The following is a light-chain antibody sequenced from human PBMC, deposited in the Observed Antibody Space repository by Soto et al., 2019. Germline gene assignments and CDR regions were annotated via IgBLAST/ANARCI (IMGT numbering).Light chain of an antibody. J-gene: IGKJ2*01. CDR1: QRVSSY. CDR2: DAS. V-gene: IGKV3-11*01. CDR3: QQRSNWPPT. Sequence: EIVLTQSPATLSLSPGERAPLSCRASQRVSSYLAWYQQKPGQAPRLLIYDASNRATGIPARFSGSGSGTDFTLTISSLEPEDFAVYYCQQRSNWPPTCGQGTKLEIK.